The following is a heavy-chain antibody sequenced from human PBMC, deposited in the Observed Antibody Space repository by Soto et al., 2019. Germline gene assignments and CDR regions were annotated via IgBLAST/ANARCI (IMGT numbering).Heavy chain of an antibody. CDR2: MNPNSGNT. V-gene: IGHV1-8*01. CDR3: ARSRAARPNYGMDV. Sequence: QVQLVQSGAEVKKPGASVKVSCKASGYTFTSYDINWVRQATGQGLEWMGWMNPNSGNTGYAQKFQGRVTMTRNTSISTAYMELSSLRSEDTAVYYCARSRAARPNYGMDVWGQGTTVTVSS. J-gene: IGHJ6*02. CDR1: GYTFTSYD. D-gene: IGHD6-6*01.